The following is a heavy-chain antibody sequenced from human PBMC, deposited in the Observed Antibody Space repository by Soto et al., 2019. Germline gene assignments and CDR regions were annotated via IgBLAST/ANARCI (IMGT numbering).Heavy chain of an antibody. CDR1: GFTFSDYY. J-gene: IGHJ3*02. Sequence: QVQLVESGGGLVKPGGFLRLSCAASGFTFSDYYMSWIRQAPGKGLEWVSYIGSSSSYTNYADSVKGRFTISRDNAKNSLYLQMNSLRAEDTAVYYCARDADILTGSDAFDIWGQGTMVTVSS. V-gene: IGHV3-11*05. D-gene: IGHD3-9*01. CDR3: ARDADILTGSDAFDI. CDR2: IGSSSSYT.